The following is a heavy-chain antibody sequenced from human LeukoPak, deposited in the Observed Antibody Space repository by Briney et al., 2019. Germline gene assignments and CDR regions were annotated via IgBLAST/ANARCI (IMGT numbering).Heavy chain of an antibody. CDR1: GFTFSSYS. CDR2: ISSSSSYI. V-gene: IGHV3-21*01. CDR3: AAGYSSSWFYGMDV. Sequence: GGSLRLSCAASGFTFSSYSMNWVRQAPGKRLEWVSSISSSSSYIYYADSVKGRFTISRDNAKNSLYLQMNSLRAEDTAVYYCAAGYSSSWFYGMDVWGQGTTVTVSS. D-gene: IGHD6-13*01. J-gene: IGHJ6*02.